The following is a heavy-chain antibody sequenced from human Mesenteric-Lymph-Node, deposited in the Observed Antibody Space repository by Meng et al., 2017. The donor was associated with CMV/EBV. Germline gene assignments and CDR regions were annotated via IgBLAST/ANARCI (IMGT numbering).Heavy chain of an antibody. J-gene: IGHJ6*02. Sequence: GGSLRLSCVASGFSFRDYYMSWIRQAPGKGLELISYMSKTGNTIYYSDSVKGRFTISRDNAKNSLYLQMNSLRAEDTAVYYCARVRRRIAATGPGAYYYGMDVWGQGTTVTVSS. CDR3: ARVRRRIAATGPGAYYYGMDV. CDR2: MSKTGNTI. CDR1: GFSFRDYY. V-gene: IGHV3-11*04. D-gene: IGHD6-13*01.